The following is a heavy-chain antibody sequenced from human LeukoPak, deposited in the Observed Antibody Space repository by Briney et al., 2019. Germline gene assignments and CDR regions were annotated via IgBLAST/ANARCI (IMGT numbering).Heavy chain of an antibody. J-gene: IGHJ4*02. V-gene: IGHV3-21*01. CDR2: ISRSSTYI. D-gene: IGHD4-23*01. CDR3: ARDYDGMTTVVAPNNY. CDR1: GFTFSSYT. Sequence: PGGSLTLSCAASGFTFSSYTMNWVRQAPGKGLEWVSSISRSSTYIYYADSVKGRFTISRDNARNSLYLQVNSLRGEDTAVYYCARDYDGMTTVVAPNNYWGQGTLVTVSS.